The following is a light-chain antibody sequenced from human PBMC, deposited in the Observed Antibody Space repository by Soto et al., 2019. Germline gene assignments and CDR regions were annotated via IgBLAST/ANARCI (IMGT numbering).Light chain of an antibody. V-gene: IGLV1-36*01. CDR1: SSNIGNNA. CDR3: APWDDSLNGPL. Sequence: QSVLTQPPSMSEAPRQTVTISCSGSSSNIGNNAVNWYQQLPGKAPKLLIYYDDLLPSGVSDRFSGSKSGTSASLVVSGLQSEDEADYYCAPWDDSLNGPLFGGGTKVTVL. CDR2: YDD. J-gene: IGLJ2*01.